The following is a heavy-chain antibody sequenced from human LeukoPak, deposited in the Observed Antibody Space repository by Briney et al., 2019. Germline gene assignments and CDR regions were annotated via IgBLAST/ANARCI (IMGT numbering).Heavy chain of an antibody. J-gene: IGHJ3*02. Sequence: GSLRLSCAASGFTFSDYYMSWIRQAPGKGLEWVSYISSSGSTIYYADSVKGRFTISRDNAKNSLYLQMNSLRAEDTAVYYCARFSIVGAIDAFDIWGQGTMVTVSS. D-gene: IGHD1-26*01. CDR2: ISSSGSTI. CDR3: ARFSIVGAIDAFDI. V-gene: IGHV3-11*04. CDR1: GFTFSDYY.